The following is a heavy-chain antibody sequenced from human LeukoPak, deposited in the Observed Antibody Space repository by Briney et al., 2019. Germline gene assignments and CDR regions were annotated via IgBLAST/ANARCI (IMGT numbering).Heavy chain of an antibody. D-gene: IGHD3-10*01. J-gene: IGHJ4*02. CDR1: GGSISSYY. Sequence: SETLSLTCTVSGGSISSYYWSWIRQPPGKGLEWIGSIYYSGSTYYNPSLKSRVTISVDTSKNQFSLKLSSVTAADTAVYYCASQQRGEWGKYFDYWGQGTLVTVSS. V-gene: IGHV4-59*05. CDR2: IYYSGST. CDR3: ASQQRGEWGKYFDY.